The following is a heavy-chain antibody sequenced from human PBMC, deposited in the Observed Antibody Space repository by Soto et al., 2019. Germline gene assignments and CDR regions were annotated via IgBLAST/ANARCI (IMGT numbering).Heavy chain of an antibody. CDR1: GYTFTSYA. CDR2: INAGNGNT. CDR3: ARAITMVRGVVTIYYYGMDV. V-gene: IGHV1-3*01. J-gene: IGHJ6*02. D-gene: IGHD3-10*01. Sequence: GASVKVSCKASGYTFTSYAMHWVRRAPGQRLEWMGWINAGNGNTKYSQKFQGRVTITRDTSASTAYMELSSLRSEDTAVYYCARAITMVRGVVTIYYYGMDVWGQGTTGTVSS.